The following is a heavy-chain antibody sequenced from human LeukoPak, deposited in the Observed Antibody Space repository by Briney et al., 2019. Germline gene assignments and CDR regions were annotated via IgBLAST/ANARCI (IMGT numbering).Heavy chain of an antibody. CDR1: GYTFTSDY. CDR3: TRTRDYFDTTRYFDY. J-gene: IGHJ4*02. D-gene: IGHD3-22*01. Sequence: ASVKVSCKASGYTFTSDYMTWVRQAPGQGLDWMGWISGYNAKTNYAQKFQGRVTMTIDTSTRTAYMELRSLRSDDTAVYYCTRTRDYFDTTRYFDYWGQGTLVTVSS. V-gene: IGHV1-18*01. CDR2: ISGYNAKT.